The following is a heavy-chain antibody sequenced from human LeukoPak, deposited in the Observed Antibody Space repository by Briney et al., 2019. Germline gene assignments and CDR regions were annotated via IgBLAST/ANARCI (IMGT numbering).Heavy chain of an antibody. CDR2: ISAYTGNT. J-gene: IGHJ4*02. Sequence: GASVKVSCKASGYTFTSYGISWVRQAPGQGLEWMGWISAYTGNTNYAQKLQGRVTVTTDTSTSTAYMELRSLRSDDTAVYYCARAPGYTFLTDYYDSSGYIPPFDYWGQGTLVTVSS. V-gene: IGHV1-18*01. D-gene: IGHD3-22*01. CDR3: ARAPGYTFLTDYYDSSGYIPPFDY. CDR1: GYTFTSYG.